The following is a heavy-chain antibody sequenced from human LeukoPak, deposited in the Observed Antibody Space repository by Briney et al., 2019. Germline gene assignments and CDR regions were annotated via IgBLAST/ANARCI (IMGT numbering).Heavy chain of an antibody. J-gene: IGHJ4*02. D-gene: IGHD5-12*01. CDR3: AGGDSGYDWSDL. CDR1: GLTLSDNY. CDR2: ISSRGTTI. V-gene: IGHV3-11*01. Sequence: GGSLRLSCAASGLTLSDNYMNWIRQAPGKGLEWISYISSRGTTIKYADSVKGRFTISRDNAKNSLHLQLNSLNAGDMAIYYCAGGDSGYDWSDLWGQGTLVAVAS.